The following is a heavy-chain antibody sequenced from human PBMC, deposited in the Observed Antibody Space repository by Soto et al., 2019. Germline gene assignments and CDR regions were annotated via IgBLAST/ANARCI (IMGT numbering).Heavy chain of an antibody. CDR2: IYYSGST. CDR3: ARVAGPTYYGSGSYYYYYGMDV. V-gene: IGHV4-59*01. CDR1: GGSISSYY. Sequence: SETLSLTCTVSGGSISSYYWSWIRQPPGKGLEWIGYIYYSGSTNYNPSLKSRVTISVDTSKNQFSLKLSSVTAADTAVYYCARVAGPTYYGSGSYYYYYGMDVWGQGTTVTVSS. D-gene: IGHD3-10*01. J-gene: IGHJ6*02.